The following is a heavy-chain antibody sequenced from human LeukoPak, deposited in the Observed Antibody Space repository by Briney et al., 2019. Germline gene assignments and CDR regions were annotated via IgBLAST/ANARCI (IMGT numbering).Heavy chain of an antibody. Sequence: GRSLRPSCAASAFTFSSYGMHWVRQAPGKGLEWVAVISYDGSNKYYADSVKGQFTISRDNPKNTLYLQMNSLRAEDTAVYYCAKEFLGTAMVSWGEGTLVTVSS. D-gene: IGHD5-18*01. CDR2: ISYDGSNK. V-gene: IGHV3-30*18. CDR3: AKEFLGTAMVS. J-gene: IGHJ4*02. CDR1: AFTFSSYG.